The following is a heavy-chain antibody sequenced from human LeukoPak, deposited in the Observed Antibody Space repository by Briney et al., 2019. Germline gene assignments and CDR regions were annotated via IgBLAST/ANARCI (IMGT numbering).Heavy chain of an antibody. CDR1: GFTFSTYA. CDR3: ARDGKSGSSYGDFDY. Sequence: PGGSLRLSCAASGFTFSTYAMSWVRQAPGKGLEWVSAISGSGGSTYYADSVKGRFTISRDNSKNTLYLQKNSLRTEDTAMYYCARDGKSGSSYGDFDYWGQGTLVTVSS. J-gene: IGHJ4*02. V-gene: IGHV3-23*01. D-gene: IGHD1-26*01. CDR2: ISGSGGST.